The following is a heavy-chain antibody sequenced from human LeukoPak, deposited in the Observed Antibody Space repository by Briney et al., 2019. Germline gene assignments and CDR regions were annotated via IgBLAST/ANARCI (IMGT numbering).Heavy chain of an antibody. CDR2: ISGSGGST. D-gene: IGHD3-10*01. V-gene: IGHV3-23*01. Sequence: PGGSLRLSCAASGFTFSICAMSWVRQAPGKGLEWVSAISGSGGSTYYADSVKGRFTISRDNSKNTLYLQMNSLRAEDTAVYYCAKGSAKTRLLWFGELSKQGYYFDYWGQGTLVTVSS. CDR3: AKGSAKTRLLWFGELSKQGYYFDY. CDR1: GFTFSICA. J-gene: IGHJ4*02.